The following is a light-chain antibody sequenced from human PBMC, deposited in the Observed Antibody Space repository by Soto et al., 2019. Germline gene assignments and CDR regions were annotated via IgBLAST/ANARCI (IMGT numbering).Light chain of an antibody. Sequence: NFMLTQPHSVSESPGRTVTISCTRSSGSIASNFVQWFQQRPGSAPTTVIYEDNQRPSGVPDRFSGSIDSSSDSASLTISGLETEDEADYYCQSYDSRNHVVFGGGTQLTVL. CDR3: QSYDSRNHVV. V-gene: IGLV6-57*04. CDR1: SGSIASNF. CDR2: EDN. J-gene: IGLJ2*01.